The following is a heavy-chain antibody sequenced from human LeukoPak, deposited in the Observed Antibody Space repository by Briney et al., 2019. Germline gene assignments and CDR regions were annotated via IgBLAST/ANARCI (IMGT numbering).Heavy chain of an antibody. CDR3: ARDPGYSSGWFFDP. J-gene: IGHJ5*02. CDR1: GYSISSGYH. V-gene: IGHV4-38-2*02. D-gene: IGHD6-19*01. CDR2: IYHSGST. Sequence: SSETLSLTCTVSGYSISSGYHWGWIRQPPGKGLEWIGSIYHSGSTYYNPSLKSRVTISVDTSKNQFSLKLRSVTAADTAVYYCARDPGYSSGWFFDPWGQGTLVTVSS.